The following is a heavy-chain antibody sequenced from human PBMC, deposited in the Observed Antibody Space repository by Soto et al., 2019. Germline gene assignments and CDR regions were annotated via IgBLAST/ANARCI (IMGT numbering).Heavy chain of an antibody. CDR2: ISYGGSNN. D-gene: IGHD3-9*01. CDR1: GFTFSSYG. Sequence: QVQLVESGGGVVQPGRSLRLSCAASGFTFSSYGMHWVRQAPGKGLEWVAVISYGGSNNYYADSVKGRFTISRDNXKSPLYLQMNSLSAEDTAVYYCAEDTYDILTGIDYWGQGTLVTVSS. CDR3: AEDTYDILTGIDY. J-gene: IGHJ4*02. V-gene: IGHV3-30*18.